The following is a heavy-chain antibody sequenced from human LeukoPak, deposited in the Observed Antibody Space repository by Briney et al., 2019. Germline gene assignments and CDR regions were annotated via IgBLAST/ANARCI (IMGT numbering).Heavy chain of an antibody. D-gene: IGHD3-22*01. CDR3: ARDVGYYESSGYYYALNY. Sequence: PGGSLRLSCAASGFTFSDYYMSWIRQAPGKGLEWVSYISSGGSTIYYADSVKGRFTISRDNAKNSLYLQMSSLRAEDTAVYYCARDVGYYESSGYYYALNYWGQGTLVTVSS. CDR2: ISSGGSTI. J-gene: IGHJ4*02. CDR1: GFTFSDYY. V-gene: IGHV3-11*01.